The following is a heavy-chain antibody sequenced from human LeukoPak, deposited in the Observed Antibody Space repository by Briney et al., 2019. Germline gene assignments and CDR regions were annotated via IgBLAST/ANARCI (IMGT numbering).Heavy chain of an antibody. CDR2: IKQDGSEK. D-gene: IGHD1-14*01. Sequence: GGSLRLSCAASGFSFSSYWMSWVRQAPGKGLEWVANIKQDGSEKYYVASVKGRFTISRDNAKNSLYLQMNSLKIEDTAVYYCTTSSLPDYWGQGTLVTVSS. CDR3: TTSSLPDY. CDR1: GFSFSSYW. V-gene: IGHV3-7*03. J-gene: IGHJ4*02.